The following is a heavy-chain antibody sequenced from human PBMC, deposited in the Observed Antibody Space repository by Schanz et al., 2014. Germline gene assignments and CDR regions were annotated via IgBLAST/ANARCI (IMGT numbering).Heavy chain of an antibody. CDR1: GGSISSGGYS. J-gene: IGHJ3*02. CDR3: ARDRGHGDLPGDI. Sequence: QLQLQESGSGLVEPSQTLSLTCGVSGGSISSGGYSWTWIRQPPGKGLEWIGYIFHSGSTFYNPSLNRRVTISVDGSRNQFSLNLSSATAADTAVYYCARDRGHGDLPGDIWGQGTMVTVSS. D-gene: IGHD4-17*01. V-gene: IGHV4-30-2*01. CDR2: IFHSGST.